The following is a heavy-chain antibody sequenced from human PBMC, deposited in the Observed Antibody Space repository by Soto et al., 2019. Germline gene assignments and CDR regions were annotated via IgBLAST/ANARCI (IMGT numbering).Heavy chain of an antibody. D-gene: IGHD2-21*01. J-gene: IGHJ2*01. V-gene: IGHV4-59*01. CDR3: ARENVVARGYWYFDL. CDR2: IYYSGST. CDR1: GGSISSYY. Sequence: SETLSLTCTVSGGSISSYYWSWIRQPPGKGLEWIGYIYYSGSTNYNPSLKSRVTISVDTSKNQFSLKLSSVTAADTAVYYCARENVVARGYWYFDLWGRGTLVTVSS.